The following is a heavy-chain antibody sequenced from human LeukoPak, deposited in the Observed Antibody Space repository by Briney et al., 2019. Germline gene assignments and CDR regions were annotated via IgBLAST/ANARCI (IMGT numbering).Heavy chain of an antibody. CDR2: INHSGST. CDR1: GGSFSGYY. V-gene: IGHV4-34*01. Sequence: PSETLSLTCAVYGGSFSGYYWSWIRQPPGKGLEWIGEINHSGSTNYNPSLKSRVTISIDTSKNQFSLKLSSVTAADTAVYYCARGRDYGDLWGQGTLVTVSS. J-gene: IGHJ4*02. CDR3: ARGRDYGDL.